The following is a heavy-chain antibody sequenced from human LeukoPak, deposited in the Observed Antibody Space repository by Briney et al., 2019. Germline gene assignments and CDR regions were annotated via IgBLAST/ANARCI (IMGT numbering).Heavy chain of an antibody. CDR3: ARDFSDYDSSGYYYFWSAFDI. CDR2: INPNSGGT. J-gene: IGHJ3*02. V-gene: IGHV1-2*02. CDR1: GYTFTGYY. D-gene: IGHD3-22*01. Sequence: ASEKVSCKASGYTFTGYYMHWVRQAPGQGLEWMGWINPNSGGTNYAQKFQGRVTMTRDTSISTAYMELSRLRSDDTAVYYCARDFSDYDSSGYYYFWSAFDIWGQGTMVTVSS.